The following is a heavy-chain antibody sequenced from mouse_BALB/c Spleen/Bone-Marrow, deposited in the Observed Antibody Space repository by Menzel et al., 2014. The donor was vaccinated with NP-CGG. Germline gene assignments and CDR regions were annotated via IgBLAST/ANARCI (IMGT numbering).Heavy chain of an antibody. Sequence: VQLKQSGPDLVKPGASVEISCKASGYSFTGYYMHWVKQSHGKSLEWIGRVNPNNGGTSYNQKFKGKAILTVDKSSSTAYMELRSLTSEDSAVYYCARDGYSAWFAYWGQGTLVTVSA. V-gene: IGHV1-26*01. J-gene: IGHJ3*01. CDR3: ARDGYSAWFAY. CDR2: VNPNNGGT. D-gene: IGHD2-3*01. CDR1: GYSFTGYY.